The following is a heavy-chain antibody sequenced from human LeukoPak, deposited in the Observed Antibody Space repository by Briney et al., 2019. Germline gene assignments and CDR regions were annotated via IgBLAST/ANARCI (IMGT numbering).Heavy chain of an antibody. V-gene: IGHV1-8*01. CDR1: GYTFTSYD. CDR2: MNPNSGNT. D-gene: IGHD5-18*01. J-gene: IGHJ6*03. Sequence: ASVKVSCKASGYTFTSYDINWVRQATGQGLEWMGWMNPNSGNTGYAQKFQGRVTMTRNTSISTAYMELSSLRSEDTAVYYFARVDSYGYGGYYYYYMDVWGKGTTVTVSS. CDR3: ARVDSYGYGGYYYYYMDV.